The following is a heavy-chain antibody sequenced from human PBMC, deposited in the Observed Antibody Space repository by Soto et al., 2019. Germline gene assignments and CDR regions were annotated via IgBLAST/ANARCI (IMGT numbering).Heavy chain of an antibody. CDR2: IIPILGIA. V-gene: IGHV1-69*02. J-gene: IGHJ6*02. CDR1: GGTFSSYT. CDR3: ARGYSSGRRPMDV. Sequence: QVQLVQSGAEVKKPGSSVKVSCKASGGTFSSYTISWVRQAPGQGLEWMGRIIPILGIANYAQKFQGRVTITADKATRAAYRELGSLRSEDTAVYYGARGYSSGRRPMDVWGQGTTVTVSS. D-gene: IGHD6-19*01.